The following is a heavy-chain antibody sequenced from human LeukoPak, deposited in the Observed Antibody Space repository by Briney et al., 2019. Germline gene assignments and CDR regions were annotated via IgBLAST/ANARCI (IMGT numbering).Heavy chain of an antibody. Sequence: ASVKVSCKASGYTFTSYGIIWVRQAPGQGLEWMGWISTYNGNTNYAQKIQGRVIMTTDTSTSTAYMELRSLRSDDTAVYYCARGVIASGGNDFDYWGQGTLVTVSS. V-gene: IGHV1-18*01. J-gene: IGHJ4*02. CDR2: ISTYNGNT. CDR3: ARGVIASGGNDFDY. D-gene: IGHD6-13*01. CDR1: GYTFTSYG.